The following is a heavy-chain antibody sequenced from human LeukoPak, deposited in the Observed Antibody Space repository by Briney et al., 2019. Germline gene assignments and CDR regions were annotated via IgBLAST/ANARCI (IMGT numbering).Heavy chain of an antibody. D-gene: IGHD3-22*01. J-gene: IGHJ4*02. CDR3: ARDSYDSSGYYYVRLGN. V-gene: IGHV3-48*03. CDR2: ISSSGSTI. CDR1: GFTFSSYE. Sequence: PGGSLRLSCAASGFTFSSYEMNWVRQAPGKGLEWVSYISSSGSTIYYADSVKGRFTISRDNAKNSLYLQMNSLRAEDTAVYYCARDSYDSSGYYYVRLGNWGQGTLVTVSS.